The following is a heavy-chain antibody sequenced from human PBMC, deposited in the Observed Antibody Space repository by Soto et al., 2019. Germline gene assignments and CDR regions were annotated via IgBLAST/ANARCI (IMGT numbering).Heavy chain of an antibody. J-gene: IGHJ3*02. CDR3: AREGDFWSADDAFDI. D-gene: IGHD3-3*01. CDR1: GFTFSSYW. V-gene: IGHV3-7*01. CDR2: IKQDGSEK. Sequence: GGSLRLSCATSGFTFSSYWMSWVRQAPGKGLEWVANIKQDGSEKYYVDSVKGRFTISRDNAKNSLYLQMNSLRAEDTAVYYCAREGDFWSADDAFDIWGQGTMVTVSS.